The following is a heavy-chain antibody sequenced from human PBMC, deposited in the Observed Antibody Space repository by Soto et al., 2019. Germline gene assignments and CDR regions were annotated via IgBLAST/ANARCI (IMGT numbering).Heavy chain of an antibody. CDR2: IKSKTDGGKT. J-gene: IGHJ4*02. Sequence: EVQLVESGGGLVKPGGSLRLSCAASGFTLSNAWLSWVPQPPGKGLEWVGRIKSKTDGGKTDYAAPVKGRFTISRDDSKNTLYLQMNSLKTEDTAVYYCTTGEWELPAFDYWGQGTLVTVSS. CDR3: TTGEWELPAFDY. V-gene: IGHV3-15*01. D-gene: IGHD1-26*01. CDR1: GFTLSNAW.